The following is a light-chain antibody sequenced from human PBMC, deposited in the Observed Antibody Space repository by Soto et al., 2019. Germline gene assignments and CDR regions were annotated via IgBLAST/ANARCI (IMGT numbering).Light chain of an antibody. Sequence: QSALTQPASVSGSPGQSITISCIGTSTDVGAYNYVSWYQQYPGKAPKLIIYGVSKRPSGVSDRFSGSKSGNTASLTISGLQAEDEADYYCDSYTSSTTYVFGSGTKLTVL. CDR2: GVS. CDR3: DSYTSSTTYV. V-gene: IGLV2-14*01. J-gene: IGLJ1*01. CDR1: STDVGAYNY.